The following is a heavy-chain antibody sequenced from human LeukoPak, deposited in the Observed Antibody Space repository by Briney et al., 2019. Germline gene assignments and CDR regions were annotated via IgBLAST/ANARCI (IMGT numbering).Heavy chain of an antibody. V-gene: IGHV1-46*01. CDR3: ARERRAWGEDF. Sequence: ASVKVSCKASGYIFIGYYIHWVRQAPGQGLEWMGLISPNGGNTGYAQRFQGRVTVTTDTSTSTVFMELNSLQSEDTAVYYCARERRAWGEDFWGQGTLVTVSS. D-gene: IGHD3-16*01. J-gene: IGHJ4*02. CDR1: GYIFIGYY. CDR2: ISPNGGNT.